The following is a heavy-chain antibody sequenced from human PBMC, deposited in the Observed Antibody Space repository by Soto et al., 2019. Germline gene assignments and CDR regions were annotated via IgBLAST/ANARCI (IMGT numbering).Heavy chain of an antibody. CDR1: GGSISSGGYS. Sequence: PSETLSLTCAVSGGSISSGGYSWSWIRQPPGKGLEWIGYIDHSGSTYYSPSLKSRVTISVDTSKNQLSLRLGSVTAADTAVYYCARDPSGSGPNFDYWGQGALVTVS. D-gene: IGHD3-10*01. V-gene: IGHV4-30-2*01. CDR2: IDHSGST. CDR3: ARDPSGSGPNFDY. J-gene: IGHJ4*02.